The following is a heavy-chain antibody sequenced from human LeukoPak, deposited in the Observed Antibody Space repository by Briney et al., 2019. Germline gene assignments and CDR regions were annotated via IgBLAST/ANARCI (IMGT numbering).Heavy chain of an antibody. CDR1: GYTFTSYS. V-gene: IGHV1-18*01. CDR3: ARAGSYCSGGSCYGVPDY. J-gene: IGHJ4*02. CDR2: ISAYNGNT. D-gene: IGHD2-15*01. Sequence: GASVKVSCKASGYTFTSYSISWGRQAPGQGLEWMGGISAYNGNTNYAQKFQGRVTITRDTSISTAYMELSRLSSDDTAVYYCARAGSYCSGGSCYGVPDYWGQGTLVTVSS.